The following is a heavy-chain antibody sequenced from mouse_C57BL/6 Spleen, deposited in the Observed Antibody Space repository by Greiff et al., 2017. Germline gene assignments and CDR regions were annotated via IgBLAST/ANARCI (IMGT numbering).Heavy chain of an antibody. Sequence: VQLQQSGPELVKPGASVKLSCKASGYTFTSYDINWVKQRPGQGLAWIGWIYPRDGSTKYNEKFKGKATLTVDTSSSTAYMELHSLTSEDSAVYCCARSGSNWYFDVWGTGTTVTVSS. V-gene: IGHV1-85*01. D-gene: IGHD3-1*01. J-gene: IGHJ1*03. CDR2: IYPRDGST. CDR3: ARSGSNWYFDV. CDR1: GYTFTSYD.